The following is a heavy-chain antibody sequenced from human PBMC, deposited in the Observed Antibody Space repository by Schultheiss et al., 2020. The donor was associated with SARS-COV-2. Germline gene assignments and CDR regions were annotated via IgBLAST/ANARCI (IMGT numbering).Heavy chain of an antibody. J-gene: IGHJ6*03. CDR3: AREFRDRYYYYYMDV. Sequence: SQTLSLTCTVSGGSISSYYWSWIRQPAGKGLEWIGRIYTSGSTNYNPSLKSRVTISVDTSKNQFSLKLSSVTAADTAVYYCAREFRDRYYYYYMDVWGKGTTVTVSS. V-gene: IGHV4-4*07. CDR2: IYTSGST. CDR1: GGSISSYY.